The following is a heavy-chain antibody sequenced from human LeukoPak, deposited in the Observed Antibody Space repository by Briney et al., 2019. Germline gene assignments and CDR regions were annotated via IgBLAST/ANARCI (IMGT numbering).Heavy chain of an antibody. J-gene: IGHJ3*02. D-gene: IGHD6-19*01. CDR3: ASLLDSSGWANDAFDI. Sequence: GESLKISCKGSGYSFTSYWISWVRQMPGKGLEWMGRIDPSDSYTNYSPSFQGHVTISADKSISTAYLQWSSLKASDTAMYCCASLLDSSGWANDAFDIWGQGTMVTVSS. V-gene: IGHV5-10-1*01. CDR2: IDPSDSYT. CDR1: GYSFTSYW.